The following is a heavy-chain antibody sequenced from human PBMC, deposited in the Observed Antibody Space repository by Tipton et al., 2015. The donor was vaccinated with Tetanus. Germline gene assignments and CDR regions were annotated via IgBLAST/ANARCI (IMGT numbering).Heavy chain of an antibody. D-gene: IGHD3-3*01. V-gene: IGHV4-61*01. CDR3: ARGLPRESFYLDY. J-gene: IGHJ4*02. CDR2: ILYGKST. CDR1: GGSVSSGSYY. Sequence: GLVKPSETLSLTCTVSGGSVSSGSYYWSWVRQPPGKGLEYIGYILYGKSTHYNPSLKSRLTMSGDPAKNQFSLRLSSVTAADTAVYYCARGLPRESFYLDYWGQGKQVTVSS.